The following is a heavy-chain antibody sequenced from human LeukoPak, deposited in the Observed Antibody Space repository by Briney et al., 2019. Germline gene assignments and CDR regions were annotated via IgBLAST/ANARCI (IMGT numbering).Heavy chain of an antibody. D-gene: IGHD1-1*01. J-gene: IGHJ6*03. CDR1: GGTFSSYA. CDR2: IIPIFGTA. CDR3: ARGAGTIMYYYYMDV. V-gene: IGHV1-69*05. Sequence: ASVKVSCKASGGTFSSYAISWVRQAPGQGLEWMGGIIPIFGTANYAQKFQGRVTITTDESTSTAYMELSSLRSEDTAVYYCARGAGTIMYYYYMDVWGKGTTATVSS.